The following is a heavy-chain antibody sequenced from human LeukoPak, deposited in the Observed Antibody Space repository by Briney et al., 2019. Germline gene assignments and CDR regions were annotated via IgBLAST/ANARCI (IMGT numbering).Heavy chain of an antibody. CDR3: ARDLRLWFGEFDAFDI. V-gene: IGHV3-30-3*01. J-gene: IGHJ3*02. CDR2: ISYDGSNK. Sequence: GRSLRLSCAASGFTFSSYAMHWVRQAPGKGLEWVAVISYDGSNKYYADSVKGRFIISRDNSKNTLYLQMNSLRAEDTAVYYCARDLRLWFGEFDAFDIWGQGTMVTVSS. CDR1: GFTFSSYA. D-gene: IGHD3-10*01.